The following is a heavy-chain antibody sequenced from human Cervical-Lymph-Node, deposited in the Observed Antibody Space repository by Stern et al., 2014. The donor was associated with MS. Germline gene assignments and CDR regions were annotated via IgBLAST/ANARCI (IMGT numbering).Heavy chain of an antibody. CDR1: GGSISSYY. D-gene: IGHD6-13*01. Sequence: VQLVESGPGLVKPSETLSLTCTVSGGSISSYYWSWIRQPPGKGLEWIGYIYYSGSTNYNPSLKSRVTISVDTSKNQFSLKLSSVTAADTAVYYCARGWQQLVPLDYWGQGTLVTVSS. CDR2: IYYSGST. J-gene: IGHJ4*01. V-gene: IGHV4-59*01. CDR3: ARGWQQLVPLDY.